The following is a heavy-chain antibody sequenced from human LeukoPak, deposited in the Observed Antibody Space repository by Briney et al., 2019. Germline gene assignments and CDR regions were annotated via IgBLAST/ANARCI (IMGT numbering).Heavy chain of an antibody. CDR3: ARRSYGWSYYFDY. CDR1: GGSFSGYY. CDR2: INHSGST. V-gene: IGHV4-34*01. Sequence: SETLSLTCAVYGGSFSGYYWSWVRQPPGKGLEWIGEINHSGSTNYNPSLKSRDTISVDTSKNQFSLKLSSVTAADTAVYYCARRSYGWSYYFDYWGQGTLVTVSS. J-gene: IGHJ4*02. D-gene: IGHD1-26*01.